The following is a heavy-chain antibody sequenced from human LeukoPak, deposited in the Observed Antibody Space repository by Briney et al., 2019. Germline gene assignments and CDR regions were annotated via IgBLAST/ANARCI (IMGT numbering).Heavy chain of an antibody. CDR2: IYYSGST. D-gene: IGHD6-13*01. V-gene: IGHV4-31*03. Sequence: SETLSLTCTVSGGSISSGGYYWSWIRQHPGKGLEWIGYIYYSGSTYYNPSLKSRVTISVDTSKNQFSLKLSSVTAADTAVYYCARGLAAAAHGSRCFDLWGRGTLVTVSS. CDR1: GGSISSGGYY. J-gene: IGHJ2*01. CDR3: ARGLAAAAHGSRCFDL.